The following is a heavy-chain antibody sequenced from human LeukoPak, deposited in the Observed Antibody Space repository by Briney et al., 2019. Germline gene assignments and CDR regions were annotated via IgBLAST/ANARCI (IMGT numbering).Heavy chain of an antibody. J-gene: IGHJ4*02. D-gene: IGHD6-19*01. Sequence: SETLSLTCTVSGGSISSYYWSWIRQPPGKGLEWIGYIYSSGSTNYNPSLKSRVTISVDTSKNQFSLKLSSVTAAGTAVYYCARHDQWLGYFDYWGQGTLVTVSS. V-gene: IGHV4-59*08. CDR3: ARHDQWLGYFDY. CDR1: GGSISSYY. CDR2: IYSSGST.